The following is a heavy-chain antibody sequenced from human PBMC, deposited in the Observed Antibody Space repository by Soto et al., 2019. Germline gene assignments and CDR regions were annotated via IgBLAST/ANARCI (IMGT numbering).Heavy chain of an antibody. CDR1: GGTFSSYA. Sequence: QVQLVQSGAEVKKPGSSVKVSCKASGGTFSSYAISWVRQAPGQGLEWMGGIIPISDTTNYAQKFQGRVTITADESTSMAYMELSSLRSEDTAVYYCARSQGSSTSLEIYYYYYYGMDVWGQGTTVTVSS. J-gene: IGHJ6*02. CDR2: IIPISDTT. CDR3: ARSQGSSTSLEIYYYYYYGMDV. D-gene: IGHD2-2*01. V-gene: IGHV1-69*01.